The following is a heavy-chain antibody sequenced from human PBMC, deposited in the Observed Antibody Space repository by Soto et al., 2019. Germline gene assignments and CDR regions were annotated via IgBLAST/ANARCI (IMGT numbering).Heavy chain of an antibody. J-gene: IGHJ5*02. V-gene: IGHV4-59*01. CDR1: GGSISSYY. D-gene: IGHD3-10*01. CDR2: IYYSGST. CDR3: ARFNGSGSLNWFDP. Sequence: QVQLQESGPGLVKPSETLSLTCTVSGGSISSYYWSWIRQPPGKGLEWIGYIYYSGSTNYNPSLKSRVTISVDTSKNQFSLKLSSVTAADTAVYYCARFNGSGSLNWFDPWGQGTLVTVSS.